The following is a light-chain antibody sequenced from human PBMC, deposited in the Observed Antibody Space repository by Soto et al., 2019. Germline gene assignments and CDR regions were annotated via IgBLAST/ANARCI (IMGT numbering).Light chain of an antibody. V-gene: IGKV1-5*03. CDR1: QSISDW. Sequence: DIQMTQSPSTLSASVGDRVTITCRASQSISDWLAWYQQKPGKAPKLLIYKASSLEFGVPSRFSGSGSGTEFTLTISGLQPDDFATYYCQHYNNYSRVTFGQGTKLEIK. CDR3: QHYNNYSRVT. J-gene: IGKJ2*01. CDR2: KAS.